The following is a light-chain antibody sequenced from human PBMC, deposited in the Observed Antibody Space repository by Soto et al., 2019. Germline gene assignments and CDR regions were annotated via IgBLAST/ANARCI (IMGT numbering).Light chain of an antibody. CDR3: QSYGSSLSAPYV. CDR1: SSNIGAGYD. J-gene: IGLJ1*01. CDR2: GNT. V-gene: IGLV1-40*01. Sequence: QSVLTQPPSVSGAPGQRVTISCTGSSSNIGAGYDVHWYQQLPGTAPKVLIYGNTNRPSGVPDRFSGSTSGTSASLAITGLQAEDEADYYCQSYGSSLSAPYVFGTGTKVTVL.